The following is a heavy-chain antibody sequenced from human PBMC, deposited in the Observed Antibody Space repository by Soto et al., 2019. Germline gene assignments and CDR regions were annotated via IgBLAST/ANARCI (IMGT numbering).Heavy chain of an antibody. CDR1: GFTFSSYW. V-gene: IGHV3-74*01. D-gene: IGHD2-8*01. J-gene: IGHJ6*02. CDR3: ASNYPYCTNGVCYYYYGMDV. CDR2: INSDGSST. Sequence: GGSLRLSCAASGFTFSSYWMHWVRQAPGKGLVWVSRINSDGSSTSYADSVKGRFTISRDNAKNTLYLQMNSLRAEDTAVYYCASNYPYCTNGVCYYYYGMDVWGQGTTVTVSS.